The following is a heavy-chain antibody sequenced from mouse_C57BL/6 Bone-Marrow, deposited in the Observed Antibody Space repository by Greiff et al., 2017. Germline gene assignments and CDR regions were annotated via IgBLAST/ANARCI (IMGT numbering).Heavy chain of an antibody. CDR2: ISYSGST. D-gene: IGHD2-2*01. Sequence: VQLKESGPGMVKPSQSLSLTCTVTGYSITSGYDWHWIRHFPGNKLEWMGYISYSGSTNYNPPLKSRISITHDTSKNHFFLKLNSVTTEDTATYYCARGWLPYYAMDYWGQGTSVTVSS. CDR3: ARGWLPYYAMDY. V-gene: IGHV3-1*01. J-gene: IGHJ4*01. CDR1: GYSITSGYD.